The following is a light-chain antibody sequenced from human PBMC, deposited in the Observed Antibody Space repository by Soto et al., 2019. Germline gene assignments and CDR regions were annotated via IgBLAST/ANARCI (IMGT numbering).Light chain of an antibody. Sequence: EIVLTQSPATLSLSPGEGATLSCRSSQSVSSYLAWYQQKPGQAPRLLINDASNRATGIPARFSGSRSGTDFTLTISSLEPEDFAVYYCQQRNVWPPITFGQGTRLEIK. CDR3: QQRNVWPPIT. V-gene: IGKV3-11*01. CDR2: DAS. CDR1: QSVSSY. J-gene: IGKJ5*01.